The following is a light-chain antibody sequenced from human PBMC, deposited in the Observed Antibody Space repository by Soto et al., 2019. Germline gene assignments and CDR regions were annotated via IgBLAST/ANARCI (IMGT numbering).Light chain of an antibody. CDR1: QSVSSY. CDR2: DAF. V-gene: IGKV3-11*01. CDR3: HQRSNWPST. J-gene: IGKJ4*01. Sequence: EIVLTQSPATLSLSPGERAALSCRASQSVSSYLAWYQQKPGQAPRLLIYDAFKRATGIPARFSGSGSGTDFTLIISSLAPEDFAVYYCHQRSNWPSTFGGGTKVEVK.